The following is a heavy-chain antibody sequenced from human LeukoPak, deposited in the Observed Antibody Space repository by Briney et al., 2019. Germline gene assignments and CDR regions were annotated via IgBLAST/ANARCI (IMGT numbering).Heavy chain of an antibody. CDR2: ISGVDGKT. V-gene: IGHV3-23*01. Sequence: GGSLRLSCAASGFTFSSYARNWVRQAPGKGLEWVLGISGVDGKTYYADSVKGRFTISSDSSKNTLYLQMNSLRAEDTAVYYCAKAVDIVATGLDYWGQGTLVTVSS. J-gene: IGHJ4*02. CDR3: AKAVDIVATGLDY. D-gene: IGHD5-12*01. CDR1: GFTFSSYA.